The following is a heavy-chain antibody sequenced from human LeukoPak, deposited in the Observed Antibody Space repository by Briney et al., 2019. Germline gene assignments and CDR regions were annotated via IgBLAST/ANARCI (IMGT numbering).Heavy chain of an antibody. CDR2: INWNGGST. Sequence: GGSLRLSCAASGFTFDDYGMSWVRQAPGKGLEWVSGINWNGGSTGYADSVKGRFTISRDNAKNSLYLQMNSLRAEDTAVYYCAKKAAGSGSYYMYFDYWGQGTLVTVSS. J-gene: IGHJ4*02. V-gene: IGHV3-20*04. D-gene: IGHD3-10*01. CDR1: GFTFDDYG. CDR3: AKKAAGSGSYYMYFDY.